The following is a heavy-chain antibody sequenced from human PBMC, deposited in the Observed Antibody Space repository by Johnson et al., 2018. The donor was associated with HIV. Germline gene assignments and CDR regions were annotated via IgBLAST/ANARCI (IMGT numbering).Heavy chain of an antibody. J-gene: IGHJ3*02. CDR2: IYSGGNT. CDR1: GITVSSSY. Sequence: VQLVESGGGLVQPGGSLRLSCAASGITVSSSYMSWVRQAPGKGLEWVSVIYSGGNTYYADSVRGRFTISRDNSKNTLYLQMNSLRAEDTAVYYCARGLIDYGDSQAFDIWGQGTMVSVSS. V-gene: IGHV3-66*01. CDR3: ARGLIDYGDSQAFDI. D-gene: IGHD4-17*01.